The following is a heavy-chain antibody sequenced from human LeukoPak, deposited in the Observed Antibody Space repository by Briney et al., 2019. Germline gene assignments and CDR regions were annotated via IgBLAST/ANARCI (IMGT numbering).Heavy chain of an antibody. CDR1: GGSFSGYY. D-gene: IGHD6-13*01. CDR3: ARWRGDAGTGGADN. Sequence: PSETLSLTCAVYGGSFSGYYWSWIRQPPGKRLEWIGSMYYSGSTYYNPSLKSRVSISGGTSKNQFSLKWTSVTAADTAMYYCARWRGDAGTGGADNWGQGTLATVSS. J-gene: IGHJ4*02. CDR2: MYYSGST. V-gene: IGHV4-34*01.